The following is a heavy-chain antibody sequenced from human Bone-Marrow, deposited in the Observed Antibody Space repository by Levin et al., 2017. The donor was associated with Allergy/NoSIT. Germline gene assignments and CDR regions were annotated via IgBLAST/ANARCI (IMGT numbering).Heavy chain of an antibody. CDR2: ITAYNGIT. Sequence: ASLKVSCKASGYTFTNYGFSWVRQAPGQGLEWMGWITAYNGITRYGPKFQGRVTMTADTSTSTAYMELKNLTSDDTAIYYCAREPEGFHYYMDVWGAGTAVTVSS. CDR1: GYTFTNYG. D-gene: IGHD1-14*01. V-gene: IGHV1-18*01. J-gene: IGHJ6*03. CDR3: AREPEGFHYYMDV.